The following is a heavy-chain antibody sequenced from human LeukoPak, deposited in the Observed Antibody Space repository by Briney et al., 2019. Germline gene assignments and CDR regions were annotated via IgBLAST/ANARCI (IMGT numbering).Heavy chain of an antibody. D-gene: IGHD2-2*01. V-gene: IGHV4-61*02. CDR3: SSQSSGMPLDS. Sequence: SETLSLTCTVSGGSISSGNYHWSWIRQPAGKGLGWIGRFQTGGATSYNPSLTSRVTILVDTSKNQFSLQLASVTAADTAVYYCSSQSSGMPLDSWGQGTLVTVSS. J-gene: IGHJ5*01. CDR2: FQTGGAT. CDR1: GGSISSGNYH.